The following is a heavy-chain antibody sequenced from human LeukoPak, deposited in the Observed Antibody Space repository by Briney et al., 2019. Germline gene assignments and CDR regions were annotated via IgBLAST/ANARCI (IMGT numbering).Heavy chain of an antibody. CDR1: SGSFSGYY. V-gene: IGHV4-34*01. CDR2: INHSGST. D-gene: IGHD3-10*01. CDR3: VRGSMVRGVMGFDY. Sequence: SETLSLTCAVYSGSFSGYYWSWIRQPPGKGLEWIGEINHSGSTNYNPSLKSRVTISVDTSKNQFSLKLSSVTAAETAVYYCVRGSMVRGVMGFDYWGQGTLVTVSS. J-gene: IGHJ4*02.